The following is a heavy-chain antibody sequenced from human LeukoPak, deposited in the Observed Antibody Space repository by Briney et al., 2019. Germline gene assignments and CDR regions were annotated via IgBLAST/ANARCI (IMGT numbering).Heavy chain of an antibody. D-gene: IGHD7-27*01. Sequence: SETPSLTCTVSGGSISSSSYYWGWIRQPPGKGLEWIGSIYYSGSTYYNPSLKSRVTISVDTSKNQFSLKLSSVTAADTAVYYCAIVNWGYFDYWGQGTLVTVSS. V-gene: IGHV4-39*05. CDR1: GGSISSSSYY. CDR2: IYYSGST. J-gene: IGHJ4*02. CDR3: AIVNWGYFDY.